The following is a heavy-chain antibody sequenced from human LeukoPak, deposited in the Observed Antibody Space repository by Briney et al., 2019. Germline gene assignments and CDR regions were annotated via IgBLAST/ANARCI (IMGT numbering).Heavy chain of an antibody. CDR3: ARDTSSGWYLTH. J-gene: IGHJ4*02. D-gene: IGHD6-19*01. V-gene: IGHV3-33*01. CDR1: GFIFSNYG. Sequence: GSLRLSCAASGFIFSNYGMHWVRQAPGKGLEWVAVIWYDGSNKYYADSVKGRFTISRDNSKNTLYLQMNSLRAEDTAVYYCARDTSSGWYLTHWGQGTLVTVSP. CDR2: IWYDGSNK.